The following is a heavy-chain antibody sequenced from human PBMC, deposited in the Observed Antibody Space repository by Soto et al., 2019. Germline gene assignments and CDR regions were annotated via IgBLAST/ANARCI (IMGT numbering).Heavy chain of an antibody. CDR1: GYTFISYS. CDR2: INVGNGNT. V-gene: IGHV1-3*05. Sequence: QVQLVQSGAEEKKPGASVKVSCEVSGYTFISYSMHWVRQAPGQRLEWMGWINVGNGNTKYSQKIQGRVTITIDTSASTGYMELSSLRSEDTAVYYCARERWASGSRWFDPWGQGTLVTVSS. J-gene: IGHJ5*02. D-gene: IGHD6-19*01. CDR3: ARERWASGSRWFDP.